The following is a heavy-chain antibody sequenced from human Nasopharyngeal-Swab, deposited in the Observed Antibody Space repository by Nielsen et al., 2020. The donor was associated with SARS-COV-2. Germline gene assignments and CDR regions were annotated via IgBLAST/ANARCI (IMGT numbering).Heavy chain of an antibody. CDR2: ISSSGSIA. J-gene: IGHJ3*02. V-gene: IGHV3-48*03. D-gene: IGHD5-18*01. Sequence: VRQAPGKGLEWVSFISSSGSIAYYADSVKGRFTISRDNANNSLYLQMNSLRADDTAVDYGGREGERIRLWLLPHALDI. CDR3: GREGERIRLWLLPHALDI.